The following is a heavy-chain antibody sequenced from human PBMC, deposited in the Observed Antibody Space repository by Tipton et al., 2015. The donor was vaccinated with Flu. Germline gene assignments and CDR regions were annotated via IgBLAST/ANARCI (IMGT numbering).Heavy chain of an antibody. J-gene: IGHJ6*02. CDR3: ARGRGSGYSPRGYYYYGMDV. CDR2: INHSGST. D-gene: IGHD3-22*01. Sequence: TLSLTCAVYGGSFSGYYWSWIRQPPGKGLEWIGEINHSGSTNYNPSLKSRVTISVDTSKNQFSLKLSSVTAADTAVYYCARGRGSGYSPRGYYYYGMDVWGQGTTVTVSS. V-gene: IGHV4-34*01. CDR1: GGSFSGYY.